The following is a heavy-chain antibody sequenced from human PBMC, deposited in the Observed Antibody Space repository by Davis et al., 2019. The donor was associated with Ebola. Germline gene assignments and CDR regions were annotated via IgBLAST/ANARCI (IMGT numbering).Heavy chain of an antibody. D-gene: IGHD3-10*01. CDR2: ISAYNGNT. CDR3: ARGNTMVRGVSWFDP. V-gene: IGHV1-18*01. J-gene: IGHJ5*02. CDR1: GYTFNSNV. Sequence: AASVKVSCKTSGYTFNSNVIAWVRQAPGQGLEWMGWISAYNGNTNYAQKLQGRVTMTTDTSTSTAYMELRSLRSDDTAVYYCARGNTMVRGVSWFDPWGQGTLVTVSS.